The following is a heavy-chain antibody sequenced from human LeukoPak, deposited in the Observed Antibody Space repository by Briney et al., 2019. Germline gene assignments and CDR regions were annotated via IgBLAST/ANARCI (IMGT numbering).Heavy chain of an antibody. J-gene: IGHJ4*02. CDR2: ISGSGGNT. Sequence: GGSLRVSCAPSGFTFSSYAMSWVRQAPGMGLEWLSAISGSGGNTYYADSVKGRFTISRDNSQNTLSLQMNSLRAEDTAVYFCAKAGYRGSSVNYFDYWGQGTLVTVSS. CDR3: AKAGYRGSSVNYFDY. V-gene: IGHV3-23*01. CDR1: GFTFSSYA. D-gene: IGHD6-6*01.